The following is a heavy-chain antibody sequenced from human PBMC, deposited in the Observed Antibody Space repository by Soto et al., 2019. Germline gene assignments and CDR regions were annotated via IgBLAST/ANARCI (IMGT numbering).Heavy chain of an antibody. V-gene: IGHV2-5*02. J-gene: IGHJ1*01. D-gene: IGHD2-2*01. CDR2: IYWDDDK. CDR3: AHSRAAIDDEYFQH. CDR1: GFSLSTSGVG. Sequence: QITLKESGPTLVKPTQTLTLTCTFSGFSLSTSGVGVGWIRQPPGKALEWLALIYWDDDKRYSPSLKSRLTIPKDTSKNQVVLTMTNMDPVDTATYYCAHSRAAIDDEYFQHWGQGTLVTVSS.